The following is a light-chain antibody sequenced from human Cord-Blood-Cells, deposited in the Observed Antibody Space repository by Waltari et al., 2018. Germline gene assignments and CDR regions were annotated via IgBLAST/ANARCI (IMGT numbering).Light chain of an antibody. Sequence: SYELTQPPSVSVSPGQTARITCSGDALPQQYAYWYQQKPGQGPVLVIYKDSVRPSGVPERLSGSSSGTTVTLTISGVQAEDEADYYCQSADSSGTVVFGGGTKLTVL. CDR2: KDS. CDR3: QSADSSGTVV. V-gene: IGLV3-25*03. J-gene: IGLJ2*01. CDR1: ALPQQY.